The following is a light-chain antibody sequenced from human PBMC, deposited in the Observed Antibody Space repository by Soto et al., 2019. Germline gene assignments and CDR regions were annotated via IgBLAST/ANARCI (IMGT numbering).Light chain of an antibody. CDR1: QSISAS. J-gene: IGKJ2*01. Sequence: DIQMTQSPSSLSASIGDRVTNTCRASQSISASLNWYQQKPEKAPKLLIYGASNLQSGVPSRFSGSGSGTDFTLTINGLLPEDFATYYCHQSYDAPMHSFGQGTKLEI. V-gene: IGKV1-39*01. CDR3: HQSYDAPMHS. CDR2: GAS.